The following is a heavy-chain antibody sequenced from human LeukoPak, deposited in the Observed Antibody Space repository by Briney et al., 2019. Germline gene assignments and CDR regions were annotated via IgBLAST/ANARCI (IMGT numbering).Heavy chain of an antibody. CDR2: ISASGSSA. CDR1: GFTFSSSA. V-gene: IGHV3-23*01. Sequence: GGSLRLSCAASGFTFSSSAMSWVRQAPGKGLEWVSAISASGSSAYYADSVKGRFTVSRDNSKNTLYLQMNSLRAEDTAEYYCAREDRGYDYDFWGQGTLSPSPQ. J-gene: IGHJ4*02. CDR3: AREDRGYDYDF. D-gene: IGHD5-12*01.